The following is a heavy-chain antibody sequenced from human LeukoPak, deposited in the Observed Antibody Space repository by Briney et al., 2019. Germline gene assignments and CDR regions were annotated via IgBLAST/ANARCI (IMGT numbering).Heavy chain of an antibody. D-gene: IGHD2-15*01. CDR2: IYYSGST. J-gene: IGHJ6*02. Sequence: SETLSLTCTVSGGSISSGDYYWSWIRQPPGKGLEWIGYIYYSGSTYYNPSLKSRVTISVDTSKNQFSLKLSSVTAADTAVYYCASQYCSGGSCNYGMDVWGQGTTVTVSS. CDR3: ASQYCSGGSCNYGMDV. V-gene: IGHV4-30-4*01. CDR1: GGSISSGDYY.